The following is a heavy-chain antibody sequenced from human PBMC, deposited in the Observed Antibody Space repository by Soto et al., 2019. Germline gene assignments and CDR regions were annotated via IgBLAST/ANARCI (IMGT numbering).Heavy chain of an antibody. V-gene: IGHV1-69*08. CDR2: IIPILGIA. CDR1: GGTFSSYT. J-gene: IGHJ2*01. Sequence: QVQLVQSGAEVKKPGSSVKVSCKASGGTFSSYTISWVRQAPGQGLEWMGRIIPILGIANYAQKFQGRVTITEDKSTSTAYMELSSLRSEDTAVYYGARDRQWCSSTSCYGYWYFDLWGRGTLVTVSS. CDR3: ARDRQWCSSTSCYGYWYFDL. D-gene: IGHD2-2*01.